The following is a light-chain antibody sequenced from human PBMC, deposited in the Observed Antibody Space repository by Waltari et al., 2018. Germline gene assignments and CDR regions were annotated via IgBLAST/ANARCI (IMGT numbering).Light chain of an antibody. CDR1: SGPVSTSYY. CDR2: STN. Sequence: QTLVTQEPSFSVSPGGTVTLPCALSSGPVSTSYYPSWYQQTPGPPPRTLIYSTNTRSSGVPDRCSGSILGNKTALTITGAQADDESDYYCVLYMGRGIWVFGGGTKLTVL. CDR3: VLYMGRGIWV. J-gene: IGLJ3*02. V-gene: IGLV8-61*01.